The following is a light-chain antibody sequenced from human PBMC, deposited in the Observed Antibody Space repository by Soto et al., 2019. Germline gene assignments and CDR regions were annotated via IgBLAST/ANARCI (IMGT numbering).Light chain of an antibody. CDR2: EVS. Sequence: QSVLTQPASVSVSPGQSITISCTGTSSDVGGYNYVSLYQQHPGKAPKLMIYEVSNRPPGVSTRFSGSNSGTTASLTISVIQAEDEADYYCSSYTSSSTLYVFGTGTKVTVL. CDR3: SSYTSSSTLYV. V-gene: IGLV2-14*01. J-gene: IGLJ1*01. CDR1: SSDVGGYNY.